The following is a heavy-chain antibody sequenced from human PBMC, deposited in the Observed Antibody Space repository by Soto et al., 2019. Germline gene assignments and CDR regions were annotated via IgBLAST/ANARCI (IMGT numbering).Heavy chain of an antibody. CDR2: INPNSGGT. D-gene: IGHD2-2*01. J-gene: IGHJ5*02. CDR3: ARNFGCSSTSCYGGNWFDP. V-gene: IGHV1-2*04. Sequence: EASVKVSCKASGYTFTGYYMHWVRQAPGQGLEWMGWINPNSGGTNYAQKFQGWVTMTRDTSISTAYMELSRLRSDDTAVYYCARNFGCSSTSCYGGNWFDPWGQGTLVTVSS. CDR1: GYTFTGYY.